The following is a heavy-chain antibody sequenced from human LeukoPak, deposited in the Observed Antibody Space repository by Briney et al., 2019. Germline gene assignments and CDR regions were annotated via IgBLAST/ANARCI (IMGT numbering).Heavy chain of an antibody. Sequence: GGSLRLSCAASGFTITTNYMNWVRQAPGKGLEWVSVIYGDDETNYADSVKGRFTISRDNSENTLYLQMNSLRADDTAVYYCARDTGGRGRLDAFDIWGQGTMVTVSS. CDR2: IYGDDET. CDR3: ARDTGGRGRLDAFDI. J-gene: IGHJ3*02. V-gene: IGHV3-53*01. CDR1: GFTITTNY. D-gene: IGHD3-10*01.